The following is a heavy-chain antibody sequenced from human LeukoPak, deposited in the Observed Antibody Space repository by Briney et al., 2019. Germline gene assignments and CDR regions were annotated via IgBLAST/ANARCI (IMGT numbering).Heavy chain of an antibody. J-gene: IGHJ4*02. CDR1: GGSISRSNW. V-gene: IGHV4-4*02. Sequence: PSGTLSLTCAVSGGSISRSNWWSWVRQPPGKGREWIGEIYHSGSTNYNPSLKSRVTISLDKSKTPFSLQLTSVSAADTAVYYCARGSHWNAGHYSAYWGQGTLVTVSS. CDR2: IYHSGST. D-gene: IGHD1-1*01. CDR3: ARGSHWNAGHYSAY.